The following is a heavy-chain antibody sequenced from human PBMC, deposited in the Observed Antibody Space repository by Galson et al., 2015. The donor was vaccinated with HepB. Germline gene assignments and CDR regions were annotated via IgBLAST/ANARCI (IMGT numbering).Heavy chain of an antibody. CDR1: GFTFSSYA. CDR2: ISGSGGST. J-gene: IGHJ1*01. CDR3: ANKGSSSWYYWQSPTRDSAEYFQH. V-gene: IGHV3-23*01. Sequence: SLRLSCAASGFTFSSYAMSWVRQAPGKGLEWVSAISGSGGSTYYADSVKGRFTISRDNSKNTLYLQMNSLRAEDKAVYYCANKGSSSWYYWQSPTRDSAEYFQHWGQGTLVTVSS. D-gene: IGHD6-13*01.